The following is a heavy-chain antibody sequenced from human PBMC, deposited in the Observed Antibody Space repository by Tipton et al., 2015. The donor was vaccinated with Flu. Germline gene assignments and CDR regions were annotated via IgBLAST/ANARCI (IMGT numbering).Heavy chain of an antibody. V-gene: IGHV4-38-2*01. CDR3: ARRDYSNDVSEPKNWFDP. J-gene: IGHJ5*02. CDR1: GDSIGSDYY. D-gene: IGHD4-11*01. CDR2: IHHSGIT. Sequence: TLSLTCSVSGDSIGSDYYWGWIRQPPGKGLEWLGNIHHSGITYYNSSLKSRVTISVDKSNNQFPLRLVSVTATDTAVYYCARRDYSNDVSEPKNWFDPWGQGILVTVSS.